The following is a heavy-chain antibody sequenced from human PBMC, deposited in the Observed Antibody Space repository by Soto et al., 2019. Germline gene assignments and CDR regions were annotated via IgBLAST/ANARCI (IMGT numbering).Heavy chain of an antibody. CDR1: GFSLNTARIV. D-gene: IGHD6-25*01. CDR2: IFSNDEK. Sequence: SGATLVNPTDTLTLNCTVSGFSLNTARIVVSWIRQPPGKALEWLAHIFSNDEKSYSTYLKSRLTISKDTSKSQVVLTMTNMDPVDTATYYWSRTYSSAFGSLHWFDPWGQGTLVTVSS. V-gene: IGHV2-26*01. CDR3: SRTYSSAFGSLHWFDP. J-gene: IGHJ5*02.